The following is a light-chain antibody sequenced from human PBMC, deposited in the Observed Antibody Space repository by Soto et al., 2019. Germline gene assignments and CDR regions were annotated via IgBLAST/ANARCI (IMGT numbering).Light chain of an antibody. V-gene: IGKV3-20*01. J-gene: IGKJ4*01. CDR2: GAS. CDR3: QQYGSSPLT. Sequence: EIVLTQSPGTLSLSPGERATLSCRASQSVSSSYLAWYQQKPGQAPRLHIHGASSRATGIPDRFSGSGSGPDFTLTISRLEPEEFAVYYCQQYGSSPLTFGGGTKVELK. CDR1: QSVSSSY.